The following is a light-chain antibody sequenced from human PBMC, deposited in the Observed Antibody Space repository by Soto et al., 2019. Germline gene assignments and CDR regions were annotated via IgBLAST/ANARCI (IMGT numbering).Light chain of an antibody. CDR3: SSYTSRSTEV. CDR2: DVS. V-gene: IGLV2-14*01. Sequence: QSALTQPASVSGSPGQSITISCTGTSSDVGGYNFVSWYQQHPGTAPKLMIYDVSNRPSGVSNRFSGSKSGNTASLTISGLQPEDEADYYCSSYTSRSTEVFGGGTK. CDR1: SSDVGGYNF. J-gene: IGLJ2*01.